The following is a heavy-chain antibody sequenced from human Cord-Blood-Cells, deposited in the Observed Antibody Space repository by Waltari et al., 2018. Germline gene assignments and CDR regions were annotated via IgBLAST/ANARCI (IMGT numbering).Heavy chain of an antibody. Sequence: GGSLKFSCAASGFTFSGSAMHWVRQASGKGLEWVGRIRSKANSYATAYAASVKGRFTISRDDSKNTVYLQMNSLKTEDTAVYYCTRRVGALDYWGQGTLVTVSS. V-gene: IGHV3-73*01. CDR3: TRRVGALDY. D-gene: IGHD1-26*01. CDR2: IRSKANSYAT. J-gene: IGHJ4*02. CDR1: GFTFSGSA.